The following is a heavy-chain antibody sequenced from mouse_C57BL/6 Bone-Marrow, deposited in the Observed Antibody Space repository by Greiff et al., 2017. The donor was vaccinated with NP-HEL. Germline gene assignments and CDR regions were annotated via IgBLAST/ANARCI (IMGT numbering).Heavy chain of an antibody. V-gene: IGHV3-6*01. D-gene: IGHD1-1*01. CDR2: ISYDGSN. Sequence: DVKLVESGPGLVKPSQSLSLTCSVTGYSITSGYYWNWTRQFPGNKLEWMGYISYDGSNNYNPSLKNRISITRDTSKNQFFLKLNSVTTEDTATYYCASRGYGSSPFAYWGQGTLVTVSA. CDR3: ASRGYGSSPFAY. J-gene: IGHJ3*01. CDR1: GYSITSGYY.